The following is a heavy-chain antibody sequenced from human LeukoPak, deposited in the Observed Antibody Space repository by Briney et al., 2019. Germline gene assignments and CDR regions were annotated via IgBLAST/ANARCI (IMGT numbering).Heavy chain of an antibody. CDR1: GFTFSSYS. Sequence: GGSLRLSCAASGFTFSSYSMNWVRQAPGKGLEWVSSISSSSSYIYYADSVKDRFTISRDNAKNSLYLQMNSLRAEDTAVYYCARVAAAGTDAFDIWGQGTMVTVSS. CDR2: ISSSSSYI. CDR3: ARVAAAGTDAFDI. J-gene: IGHJ3*02. D-gene: IGHD6-13*01. V-gene: IGHV3-21*01.